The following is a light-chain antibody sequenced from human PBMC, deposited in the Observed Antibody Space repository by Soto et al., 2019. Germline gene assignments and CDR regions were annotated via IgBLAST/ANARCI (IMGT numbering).Light chain of an antibody. J-gene: IGLJ2*01. CDR3: ATWDDSLNGHVV. V-gene: IGLV1-44*01. CDR2: DNN. CDR1: SSNIGSNT. Sequence: QPVLTQPPSASGTPGQRVTISCSGGSSNIGSNTVNWYQQLPGTAPKLLIYDNNQRPSGVPARISGSKSDTSASLAISGLQSEDEADYYCATWDDSLNGHVVFGGGTKLTVL.